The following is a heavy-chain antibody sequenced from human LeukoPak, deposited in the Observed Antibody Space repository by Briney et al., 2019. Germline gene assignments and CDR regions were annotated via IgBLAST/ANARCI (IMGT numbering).Heavy chain of an antibody. Sequence: SETLSLTCAVYGGSFSGYYWSWIRQPPGKGLEWIGEINHSGSTNYNPSLTSRGTISVDTSKNQFSLKLSSVTAADTAVYYWARGVTTRTLFDYWGQGTLVTVSS. CDR1: GGSFSGYY. CDR3: ARGVTTRTLFDY. D-gene: IGHD4-17*01. CDR2: INHSGST. V-gene: IGHV4-34*01. J-gene: IGHJ4*02.